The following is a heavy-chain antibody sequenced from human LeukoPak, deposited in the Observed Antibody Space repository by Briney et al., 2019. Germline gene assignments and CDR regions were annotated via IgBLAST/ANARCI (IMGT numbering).Heavy chain of an antibody. J-gene: IGHJ3*01. V-gene: IGHV4-4*07. CDR2: KYSSGHT. CDR3: ARDSYRRGAFDL. D-gene: IGHD1-14*01. Sequence: SETLSLTCTVSGGSISSYYWRWLRQPAGKGLEWIGRKYSSGHTNYNPSPQSRLTMSVDTSKNQFSLKLSSVTAADTAVYYCARDSYRRGAFDLWGQGTMVTVSS. CDR1: GGSISSYY.